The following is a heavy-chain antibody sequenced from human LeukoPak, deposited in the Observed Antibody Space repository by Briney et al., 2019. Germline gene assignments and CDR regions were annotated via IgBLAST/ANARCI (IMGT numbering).Heavy chain of an antibody. J-gene: IGHJ4*02. CDR3: ARDGVDTAMVTVSDY. D-gene: IGHD5-18*01. CDR1: GFTFWNYG. V-gene: IGHV3-23*01. Sequence: GGSLRLSCAASGFTFWNYGMSWVRQAPGKGLEWVSAISGSGGSTYYADSVKGRFTISRDNSKNTLYLQMNSLRAEDTAVYYCARDGVDTAMVTVSDYWGQGTLVTVSS. CDR2: ISGSGGST.